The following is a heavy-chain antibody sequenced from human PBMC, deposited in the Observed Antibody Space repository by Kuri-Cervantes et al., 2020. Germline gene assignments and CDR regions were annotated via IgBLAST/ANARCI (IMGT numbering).Heavy chain of an antibody. V-gene: IGHV4-59*12. J-gene: IGHJ6*02. D-gene: IGHD6-19*01. CDR1: GGSISSYY. Sequence: SETLSLTCTVSGGSISSYYWSWIRQPPGKGLEWIGYIYYSGSTNYNPSLKSRVTISVDKSKNQFSLKLSSVTAADTAVYYCARDGAGNYYYYYGMDVWGQGTTVTVSS. CDR2: IYYSGST. CDR3: ARDGAGNYYYYYGMDV.